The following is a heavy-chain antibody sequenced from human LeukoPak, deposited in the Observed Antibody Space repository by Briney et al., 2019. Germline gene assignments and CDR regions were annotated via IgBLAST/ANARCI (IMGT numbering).Heavy chain of an antibody. CDR1: GFIFSDVW. V-gene: IGHV3-15*07. CDR2: IKRKSDGETS. Sequence: GGSLRLSCAASGFIFSDVWKNWVRQAPGKGLEWVGRIKRKSDGETSAYAAPVKGRFTISRDDSKNTLFLQMNSLKTEDTAMYYCTADTPSSSSQAFDHWGQGTLVTVSS. D-gene: IGHD6-6*01. CDR3: TADTPSSSSQAFDH. J-gene: IGHJ4*02.